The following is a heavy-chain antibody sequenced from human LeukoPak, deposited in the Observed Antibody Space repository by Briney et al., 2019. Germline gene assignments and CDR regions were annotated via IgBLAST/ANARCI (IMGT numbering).Heavy chain of an antibody. CDR2: ISSSSSYI. Sequence: PGGSLRLSCAASGFTFSSYSMNWVRQAPGKGLEWVSSISSSSSYIYYADSVKGRFTISRDNSKNTLYLQMNSLRAEDTAVYYCAKEGSYRYKGGDYWGQGTLVTVSS. CDR1: GFTFSSYS. J-gene: IGHJ4*02. CDR3: AKEGSYRYKGGDY. D-gene: IGHD3-16*02. V-gene: IGHV3-21*04.